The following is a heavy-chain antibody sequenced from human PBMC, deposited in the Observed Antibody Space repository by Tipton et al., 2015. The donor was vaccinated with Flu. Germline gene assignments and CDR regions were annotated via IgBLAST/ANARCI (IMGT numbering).Heavy chain of an antibody. Sequence: TLSLTCTVSGGSISSSSYYWGWIRQPPGKGLEWIGSIYHSGSTYYNPSLKSRVTISVDTSKNQFSLKLSSVTAADTAVYYCARTGSSSSWLYFQHWGQGTLVTVSS. D-gene: IGHD6-13*01. CDR2: IYHSGST. CDR3: ARTGSSSSWLYFQH. V-gene: IGHV4-39*07. J-gene: IGHJ1*01. CDR1: GGSISSSSYY.